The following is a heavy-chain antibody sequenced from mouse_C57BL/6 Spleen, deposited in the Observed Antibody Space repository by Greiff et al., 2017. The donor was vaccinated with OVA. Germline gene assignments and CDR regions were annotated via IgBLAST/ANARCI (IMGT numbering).Heavy chain of an antibody. CDR1: GFSLTSYG. Sequence: QVQLKESGPGLVQPSQSLSITCTVSGFSLTSYGVHWVRQSPGKGLEWLGVIWRGGSTDYTAAFMSRLSITKDNSKSQVFFTMNSLQADDTAIYYCAKNSGTTVVDWYFDVWGTGTTVTVSS. V-gene: IGHV2-5*01. CDR3: AKNSGTTVVDWYFDV. D-gene: IGHD1-1*01. CDR2: IWRGGST. J-gene: IGHJ1*03.